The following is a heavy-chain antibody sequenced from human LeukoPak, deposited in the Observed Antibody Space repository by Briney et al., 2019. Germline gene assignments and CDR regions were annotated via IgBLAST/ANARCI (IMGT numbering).Heavy chain of an antibody. D-gene: IGHD2-2*01. Sequence: SETLSLTCTVSGGSISRYYWTWIRQPPGKGLEWIGHIYASGSTNYNSSLKSRVTISVDAPNNQLPLRLSSVTAADTAVYYCASIVMIPTAMDYFYYMDVWGKGTKVTVSS. CDR2: IYASGST. CDR1: GGSISRYY. CDR3: ASIVMIPTAMDYFYYMDV. J-gene: IGHJ6*03. V-gene: IGHV4-4*09.